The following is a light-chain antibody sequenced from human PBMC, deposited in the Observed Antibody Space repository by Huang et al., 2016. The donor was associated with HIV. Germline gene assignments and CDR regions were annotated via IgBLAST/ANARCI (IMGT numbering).Light chain of an antibody. CDR1: QSLLYSSNHNNY. Sequence: IVVTQSPDSLAVSLGERAAINCKSSQSLLYSSNHNNYLAWYQQKPGQSPALLIYWASTREPGVPYRFNGSGSGTDFTLTINSLQTEDVALYYCQQYFSTPLTFGGGTKVDIK. CDR3: QQYFSTPLT. V-gene: IGKV4-1*01. J-gene: IGKJ4*01. CDR2: WAS.